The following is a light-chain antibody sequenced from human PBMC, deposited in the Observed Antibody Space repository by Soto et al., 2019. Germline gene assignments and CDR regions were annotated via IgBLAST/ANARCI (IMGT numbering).Light chain of an antibody. CDR2: AAS. CDR1: QSVSNSY. CDR3: QQYGSSRT. J-gene: IGKJ1*01. Sequence: EIVLTQSPGTLSLSPGERATLSCRASQSVSNSYLAWYQQKPGQAPRLLIYAASSRATGIPDRFSGSGSGTDFTLTSSGLEPEDFAGDYCQQYGSSRTFGQGTKVEIK. V-gene: IGKV3-20*01.